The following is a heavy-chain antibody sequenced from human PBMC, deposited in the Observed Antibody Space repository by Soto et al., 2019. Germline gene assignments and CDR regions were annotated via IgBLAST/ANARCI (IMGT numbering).Heavy chain of an antibody. CDR1: GFTFSSYG. CDR2: ISYDVSNK. D-gene: IGHD3-22*01. Sequence: RLSCVASGFTFSSYGMHWVRQAPGKGLEWVAVISYDVSNKYYADSVKGRFTISRDNSKNTLYLQMNSLRAEDTAVYYCAKDHRRIYDSSGYYYGAPDYWGQGTLVTVSS. V-gene: IGHV3-30*18. J-gene: IGHJ4*02. CDR3: AKDHRRIYDSSGYYYGAPDY.